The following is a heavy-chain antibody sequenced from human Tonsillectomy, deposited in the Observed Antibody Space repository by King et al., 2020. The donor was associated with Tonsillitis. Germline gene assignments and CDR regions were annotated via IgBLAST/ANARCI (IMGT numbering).Heavy chain of an antibody. CDR3: ARDIVNLGYCSCSSCYFLDQ. J-gene: IGHJ4*02. V-gene: IGHV7-4-1*02. Sequence: QLVQSGSELKKPGASVKVSCKASGYTFTSYALNWVRQAPGQGLEWMGWINTNTGNPTYAQGFTGRFVFSLDTSVSTAYLQISSLEAEDTAVFYCARDIVNLGYCSCSSCYFLDQWGQGTLLPVFS. CDR2: INTNTGNP. CDR1: GYTFTSYA. D-gene: IGHD2-2*01.